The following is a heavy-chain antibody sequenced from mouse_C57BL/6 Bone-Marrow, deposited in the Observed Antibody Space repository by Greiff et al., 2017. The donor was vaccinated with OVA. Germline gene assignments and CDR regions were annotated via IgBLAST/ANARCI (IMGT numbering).Heavy chain of an antibody. CDR1: GFTFSDFY. CDR2: SRNKANDYTT. Sequence: EVQRVESGGGLVQSGRSLRLSCATSGFTFSDFYMEWVRQAPGKGLEWIAASRNKANDYTTEYSASVKGRFIVSRDTSQSILYLQMNALRAEDTAIYYCARDANYDSWFAYWGQGTLVTVSA. D-gene: IGHD2-4*01. J-gene: IGHJ3*01. V-gene: IGHV7-1*01. CDR3: ARDANYDSWFAY.